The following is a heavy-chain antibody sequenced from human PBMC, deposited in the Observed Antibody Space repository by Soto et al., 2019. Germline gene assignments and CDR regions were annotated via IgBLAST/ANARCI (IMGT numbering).Heavy chain of an antibody. CDR3: ARDHGGPVETAMASDY. D-gene: IGHD5-18*01. J-gene: IGHJ4*02. Sequence: GGSLRLSCAASGFTFSSYGMHWVRQTPGKGLEWVAVIWYDGSNKYYADSVKGRFTISRDNSKNTLYLQMNSLRAEDTAVYYCARDHGGPVETAMASDYWGQGT. CDR2: IWYDGSNK. V-gene: IGHV3-33*01. CDR1: GFTFSSYG.